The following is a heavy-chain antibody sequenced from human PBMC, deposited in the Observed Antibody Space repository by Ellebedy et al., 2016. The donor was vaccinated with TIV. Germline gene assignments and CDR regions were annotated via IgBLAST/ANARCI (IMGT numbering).Heavy chain of an antibody. CDR3: ARDEGSRGALDV. V-gene: IGHV1-3*01. J-gene: IGHJ6*02. D-gene: IGHD3-10*01. CDR2: INAGNGNT. Sequence: ASVKVSCXASGYTFSSYAMHWVRQAPGQRLEWMGWINAGNGNTKYSQKFQGRVTITRDTSASTAYMELSSLRSEDTAVYYCARDEGSRGALDVWGQGTTVTVSS. CDR1: GYTFSSYA.